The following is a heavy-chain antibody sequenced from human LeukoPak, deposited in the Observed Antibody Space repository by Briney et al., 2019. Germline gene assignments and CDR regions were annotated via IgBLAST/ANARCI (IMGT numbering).Heavy chain of an antibody. Sequence: SQTLSLTCTVSGNSISSGDNYWSWIRQPPGKGLEWIGSIYCSGSTYYNPSLKSRVTISVDTSKNQFSLKLSSVTAADTAVYYCARHSTTNSDWGQGTLVTVSS. D-gene: IGHD4-11*01. J-gene: IGHJ4*02. V-gene: IGHV4-39*01. CDR2: IYCSGST. CDR1: GNSISSGDNY. CDR3: ARHSTTNSD.